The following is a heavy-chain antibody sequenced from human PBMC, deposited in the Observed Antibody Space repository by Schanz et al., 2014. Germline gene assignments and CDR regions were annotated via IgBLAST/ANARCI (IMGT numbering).Heavy chain of an antibody. Sequence: QVQLVQSGAEVKKPGSSMKVSCKASGGTFSSYTISWVRQAPGQGLEWMGWISAYNGNTNYAQKLQGRVTRTTDTSTSTAYMELRSLRSDDTAVYYCARGGYSSGWYDRDIAHFDYWGQGILVTVSS. CDR1: GGTFSSYT. J-gene: IGHJ4*02. CDR3: ARGGYSSGWYDRDIAHFDY. CDR2: ISAYNGNT. V-gene: IGHV1-18*01. D-gene: IGHD6-19*01.